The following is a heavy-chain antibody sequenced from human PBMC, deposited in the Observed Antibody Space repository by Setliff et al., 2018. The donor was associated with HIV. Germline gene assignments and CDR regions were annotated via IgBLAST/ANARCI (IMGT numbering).Heavy chain of an antibody. CDR2: IYYSGST. J-gene: IGHJ4*02. CDR1: GASIPGYY. Sequence: KTSETLSLTCTVSGASIPGYYWSWIRQPPGKGLEWIGYIYYSGSTNYNPSLKSRVTLSVDTSKNQFSLKLSSVTAADTAVYYCAGARDDDILTGYYPHYFDYWGQGTLVTVSS. CDR3: AGARDDDILTGYYPHYFDY. D-gene: IGHD3-9*01. V-gene: IGHV4-59*01.